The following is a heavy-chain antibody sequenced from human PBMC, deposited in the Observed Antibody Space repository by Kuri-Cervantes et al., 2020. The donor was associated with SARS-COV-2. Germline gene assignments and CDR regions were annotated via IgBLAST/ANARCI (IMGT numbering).Heavy chain of an antibody. D-gene: IGHD2-2*01. V-gene: IGHV3-21*01. J-gene: IGHJ4*02. Sequence: GESLKISCAASGFTFSSYSMNWVRQAPGKGLEWVSSISSSSSYIYYADSVKGRFTISRDSAKNSLYLQMNSLRAEDTAVYYCARDRGPAAKSYSDYWGQGTLVTVSS. CDR3: ARDRGPAAKSYSDY. CDR2: ISSSSSYI. CDR1: GFTFSSYS.